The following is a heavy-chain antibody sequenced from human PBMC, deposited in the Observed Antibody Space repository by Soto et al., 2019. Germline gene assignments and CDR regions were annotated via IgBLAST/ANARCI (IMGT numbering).Heavy chain of an antibody. CDR3: ARDWGYSSSQYMGNWFDP. CDR1: GFTFSSYG. CDR2: IWYDGSNK. D-gene: IGHD6-13*01. V-gene: IGHV3-33*01. J-gene: IGHJ5*02. Sequence: GGSLRLSCAASGFTFSSYGMHWVRQAPGKGLEWVAVIWYDGSNKYYADSVKGRFTISRDNSKNTLYPQMNSLRAEDTAVYYCARDWGYSSSQYMGNWFDPWGQGTLVTVSS.